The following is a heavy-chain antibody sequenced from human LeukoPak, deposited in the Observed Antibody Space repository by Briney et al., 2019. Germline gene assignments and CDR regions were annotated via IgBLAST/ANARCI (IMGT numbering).Heavy chain of an antibody. CDR2: IYYTGSP. Sequence: SETLTLTCAASGFSISTNYLSWIRQPPGKGLEWIGYIYYTGSPTYNPSLRSQFTISIDTPKNQFSLKLNSVTAADTAVYYCARVARGPVELWGQGTLVTVSS. D-gene: IGHD1-7*01. J-gene: IGHJ4*02. CDR3: ARVARGPVEL. V-gene: IGHV4-59*01. CDR1: GFSISTNY.